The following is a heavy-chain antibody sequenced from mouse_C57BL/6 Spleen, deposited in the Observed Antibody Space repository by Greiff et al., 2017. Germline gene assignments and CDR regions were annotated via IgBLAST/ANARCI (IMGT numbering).Heavy chain of an antibody. D-gene: IGHD2-1*01. Sequence: EVQLQQSGPELVKPGASVKMSCKASGYTFTDYNMHWVKQSHGKSLEWIGYINPNNGGTSYNQKFKGKATLTVNKSSSTAYMELRSLTSEDSAVYYCARANYGNSWFAYWGQGTLVTVSA. CDR1: GYTFTDYN. V-gene: IGHV1-22*01. CDR3: ARANYGNSWFAY. J-gene: IGHJ3*01. CDR2: INPNNGGT.